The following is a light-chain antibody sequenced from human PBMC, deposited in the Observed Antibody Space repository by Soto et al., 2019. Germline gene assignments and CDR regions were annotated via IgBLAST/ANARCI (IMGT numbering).Light chain of an antibody. CDR1: SSDVGGYNY. CDR2: DVS. CDR3: CSYAGRYV. Sequence: QSALTQPRSVSGSPGQSVTISCTGTSSDVGGYNYVSWYQQHPGKAPKLMIYDVSKRPSGVPDRFSGSKSGNTASLTISGLQAEDEDDYYCCSYAGRYVFGTGTKLTVL. V-gene: IGLV2-11*01. J-gene: IGLJ1*01.